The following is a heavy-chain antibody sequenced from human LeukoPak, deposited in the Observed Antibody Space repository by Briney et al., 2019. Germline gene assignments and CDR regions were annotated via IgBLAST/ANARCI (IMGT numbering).Heavy chain of an antibody. V-gene: IGHV4-4*07. J-gene: IGHJ5*02. Sequence: PSETLSLTCTVSGGSISSYYWSWIRQPAGKGLEWIGRIYTSGSTNYNPSLKSRVTMSVDTSKNQFSLKLSSVTAADTAVYYCARAWTSGVTMVRGVPNWFDPWGQGTLVTVSS. CDR2: IYTSGST. CDR3: ARAWTSGVTMVRGVPNWFDP. D-gene: IGHD3-10*01. CDR1: GGSISSYY.